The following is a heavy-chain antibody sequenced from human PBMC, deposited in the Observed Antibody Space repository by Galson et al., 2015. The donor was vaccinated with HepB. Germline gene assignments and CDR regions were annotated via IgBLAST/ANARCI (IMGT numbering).Heavy chain of an antibody. J-gene: IGHJ4*02. CDR2: IGGGGGGT. CDR3: AADKWGNYFDY. Sequence: SLRLSCAASGFTFNILAMTWVRQAPGKGPEWVSTIGGGGGGTHYADSVKGRFTISRDNSKNTLFLQMTSLRAEDTAVYYCAADKWGNYFDYWGQGTLVTVSS. CDR1: GFTFNILA. D-gene: IGHD7-27*01. V-gene: IGHV3-23*01.